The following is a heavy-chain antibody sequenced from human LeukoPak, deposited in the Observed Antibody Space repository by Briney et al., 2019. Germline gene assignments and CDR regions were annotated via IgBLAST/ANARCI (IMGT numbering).Heavy chain of an antibody. CDR1: GFTFSNAW. V-gene: IGHV3-15*01. J-gene: IGHJ4*02. CDR2: IKSKTDGGTT. D-gene: IGHD3-10*01. Sequence: GGSLRLSCAASGFTFSNAWMSWVRQAPGKGLEWVGRIKSKTDGGTTDYAAPVKGRFTISRDDSKNTLDLQMNSLKTEDTAAYYCTLDKRFGELGYWGQGTLVTVSS. CDR3: TLDKRFGELGY.